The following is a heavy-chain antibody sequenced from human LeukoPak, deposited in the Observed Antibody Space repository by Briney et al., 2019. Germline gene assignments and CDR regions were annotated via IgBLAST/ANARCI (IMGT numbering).Heavy chain of an antibody. CDR2: INGDGRTT. V-gene: IGHV3-64D*06. CDR3: VGDQVDNVGWLT. J-gene: IGHJ5*02. Sequence: GGSLRLSCSASGFIFSTYTMYWVRQAPGKGLEFVSVINGDGRTTYYADSVKGRFTIFRDNSKNTLYLQMNSLRAEDTAVYYCVGDQVDNVGWLTWGQGTRVTVSS. D-gene: IGHD5-12*01. CDR1: GFIFSTYT.